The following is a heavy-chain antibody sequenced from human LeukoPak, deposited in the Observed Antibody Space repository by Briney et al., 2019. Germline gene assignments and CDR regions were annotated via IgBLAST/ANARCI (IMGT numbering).Heavy chain of an antibody. CDR1: GDSITTYY. J-gene: IGHJ4*02. V-gene: IGHV4-59*01. Sequence: SETLSLTCTVSGDSITTYYWSWIRQSPGKGLEWIGYVYDKGSTKYNPSLESRATISIDTSKSQFSLKLSSVTAADTAVYYCARKGSGSSKYYFDYWGQGTLVTVSS. CDR3: ARKGSGSSKYYFDY. CDR2: VYDKGST. D-gene: IGHD3-10*01.